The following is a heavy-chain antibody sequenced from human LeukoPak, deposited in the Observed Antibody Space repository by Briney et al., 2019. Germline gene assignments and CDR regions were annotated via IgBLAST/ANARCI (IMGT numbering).Heavy chain of an antibody. V-gene: IGHV3-21*01. Sequence: GGSLRLSCAASGFTFSSYSMNWVRQAPGKGLEWVSSISSSSSYIYYADSVKGRFTISRDNAKNTLYLQMNSLRAEDTAVYYCARGAYIYCSSTSCPYYFDYWGQGTLVTVSP. CDR1: GFTFSSYS. J-gene: IGHJ4*02. D-gene: IGHD2-2*01. CDR2: ISSSSSYI. CDR3: ARGAYIYCSSTSCPYYFDY.